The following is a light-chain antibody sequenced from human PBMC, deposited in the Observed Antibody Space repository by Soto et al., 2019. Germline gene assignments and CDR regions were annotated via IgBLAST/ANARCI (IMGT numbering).Light chain of an antibody. J-gene: IGKJ3*01. CDR2: YAS. CDR1: QSVSSY. CDR3: QQRSNWPPGT. V-gene: IGKV3-11*01. Sequence: EIVLTQSPATLSLSPGERATLSCRASQSVSSYLAWYQQKPGQAPRLLIYYASNRTTGIPARFSGSGSGTEFTLTISSLEPADFAVYYCQQRSNWPPGTFGPGTKVDIK.